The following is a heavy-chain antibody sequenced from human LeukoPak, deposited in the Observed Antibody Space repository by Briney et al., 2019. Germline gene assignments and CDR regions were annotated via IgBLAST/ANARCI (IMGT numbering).Heavy chain of an antibody. CDR1: GGSISSSSYY. J-gene: IGHJ4*02. CDR3: ARGYTAMASFDY. V-gene: IGHV4-39*01. CDR2: IYYSGST. D-gene: IGHD5-18*01. Sequence: KPSETLSLTCTVSGGSISSSSYYWGWIRQPPGKGLEWIGSIYYSGSTYYNPSLKSRVTISVDTSKNQFSLKLSSVTAADTAVYYCARGYTAMASFDYWGQGTLVTVSS.